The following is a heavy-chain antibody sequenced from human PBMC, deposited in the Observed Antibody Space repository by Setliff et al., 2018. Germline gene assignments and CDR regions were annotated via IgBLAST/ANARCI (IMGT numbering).Heavy chain of an antibody. CDR2: ISA. Sequence: ASVKVSCKTSGYTFISYGINWVRQAPGQGLEWMGWISAYAQKFQGRVTMTTDTSTNTAFMELRSLRSDDTAVYYCTRGPKDFVVPPTANIFDYWGQGTLVTV. D-gene: IGHD2-2*01. CDR1: GYTFISYG. J-gene: IGHJ4*02. CDR3: TRGPKDFVVPPTANIFDY. V-gene: IGHV1-18*01.